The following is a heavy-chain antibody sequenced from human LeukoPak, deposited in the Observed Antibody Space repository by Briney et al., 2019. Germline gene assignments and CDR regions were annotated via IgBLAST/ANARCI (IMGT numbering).Heavy chain of an antibody. CDR1: GYTFTGYY. Sequence: ASVKVSCKASGYTFTGYYMHCVRQAPGQGLEWMGWINPNSGGTNYAQKLQGRVTMTRATSISTAYMELSRLRSDDTAVHYCARSLVVVAAHFDYWGQGTLVTVSS. CDR2: INPNSGGT. CDR3: ARSLVVVAAHFDY. D-gene: IGHD2-15*01. J-gene: IGHJ4*02. V-gene: IGHV1-2*02.